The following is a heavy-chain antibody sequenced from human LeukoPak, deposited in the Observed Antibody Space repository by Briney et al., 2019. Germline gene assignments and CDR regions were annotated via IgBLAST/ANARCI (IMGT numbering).Heavy chain of an antibody. CDR2: IIPIFGTA. D-gene: IGHD6-19*01. Sequence: SVKVSCKASGGTFSSYAISWVRQAPGQGLEWMGGIIPIFGTANYAQKFQGRVTITADESTSTAYMELSSLRSEDTAVYYCARDRSPSGRSYPLDYWGQGTLVTVSS. CDR1: GGTFSSYA. V-gene: IGHV1-69*13. J-gene: IGHJ4*02. CDR3: ARDRSPSGRSYPLDY.